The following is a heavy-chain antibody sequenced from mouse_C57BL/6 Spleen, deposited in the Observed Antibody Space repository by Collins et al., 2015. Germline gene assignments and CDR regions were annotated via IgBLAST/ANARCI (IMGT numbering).Heavy chain of an antibody. V-gene: IGHV3-2*02. CDR3: ARSPIYYGNPWFAY. D-gene: IGHD2-1*01. Sequence: DVQLQESGPGLVKPSQSLSLTCTVTGYSITSDYAWNWIRQFPGNKLEWMGYISYSGSTSYNPSLKSRISITRDTSKNQFFLQLNSVTTEDTATYYCARSPIYYGNPWFAYWGQGTLVTVFA. CDR1: GYSITSDYA. J-gene: IGHJ3*01. CDR2: ISYSGST.